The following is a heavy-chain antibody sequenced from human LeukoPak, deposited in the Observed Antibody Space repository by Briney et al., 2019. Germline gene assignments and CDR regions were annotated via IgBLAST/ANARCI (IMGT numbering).Heavy chain of an antibody. CDR2: ISGDGVST. J-gene: IGHJ4*02. Sequence: PGGSLRLSCVASGLPIADFAVHWVGQAPGKGLEWVSLISGDGVSTFYADSAKGRFSISRDNSKNSLYLEMNSLRTEDAAMYYCAKESGKSDYWGQGTLVAVSS. CDR1: GLPIADFA. V-gene: IGHV3-43*02. CDR3: AKESGKSDY.